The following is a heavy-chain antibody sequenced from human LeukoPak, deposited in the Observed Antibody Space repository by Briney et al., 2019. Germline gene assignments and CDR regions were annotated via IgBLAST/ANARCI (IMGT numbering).Heavy chain of an antibody. V-gene: IGHV3-23*01. CDR1: GFTFSSYA. CDR3: VEQLSVSFVWFDP. Sequence: PGGSLRLSCAASGFTFSSYAMSWVRQAPGKGLEWVSAISGSGGSTYYADSVKGRFTISRDNSKNTLYLQMNSLRAEDTAVYYCVEQLSVSFVWFDPWGQGTLVTVSS. D-gene: IGHD6-6*01. J-gene: IGHJ5*02. CDR2: ISGSGGST.